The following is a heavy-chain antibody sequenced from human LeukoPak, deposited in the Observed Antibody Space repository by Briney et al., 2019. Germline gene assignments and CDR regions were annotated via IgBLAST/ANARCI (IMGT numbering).Heavy chain of an antibody. CDR3: ARALTVTSARVDY. J-gene: IGHJ4*02. CDR2: INPNSGGT. D-gene: IGHD4-17*01. Sequence: ASVKVSCKPSGYIFTTYYIYWVRQAPGQGLEWMGWINPNSGGTNYAQKFQGRVTMTRDTSISTAFMELSRLRYDDTAVYHCARALTVTSARVDYWGQGTLVTVSS. CDR1: GYIFTTYY. V-gene: IGHV1-2*02.